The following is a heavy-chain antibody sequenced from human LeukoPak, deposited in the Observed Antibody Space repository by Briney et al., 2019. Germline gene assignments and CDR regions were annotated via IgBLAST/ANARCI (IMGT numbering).Heavy chain of an antibody. J-gene: IGHJ4*02. CDR1: GYTFTSYA. CDR2: INTNTGNP. V-gene: IGHV7-4-1*02. D-gene: IGHD6-13*01. CDR3: ARVGVQLVPNEFDY. Sequence: ASVKVSCKASGYTFTSYAMNWVRQAPGQGLEWMGWINTNTGNPTYAQGFTGRFVFSLDTSVSTAYLQISSLKAEDTAVYYCARVGVQLVPNEFDYWGQGTLVTVSS.